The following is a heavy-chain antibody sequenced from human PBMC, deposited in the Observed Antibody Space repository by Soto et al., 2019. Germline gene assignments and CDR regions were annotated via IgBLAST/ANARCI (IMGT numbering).Heavy chain of an antibody. D-gene: IGHD3-22*01. CDR2: ISGSGGSNK. CDR3: ASTTDYDSSGSN. CDR1: GFTFSSYA. Sequence: PGGSLRLSCAASGFTFSSYAMSWVRQAPGKGLEWVSAISGSGGSNKYYADSVKGRFTISRDNSKNTLYLQMNSLRAEDTAVYYCASTTDYDSSGSNWGQGTLVTVSS. V-gene: IGHV3-23*01. J-gene: IGHJ4*02.